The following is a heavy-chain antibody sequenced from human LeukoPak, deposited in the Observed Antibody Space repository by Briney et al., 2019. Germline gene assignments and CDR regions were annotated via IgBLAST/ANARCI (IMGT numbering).Heavy chain of an antibody. Sequence: GGSLRLSCAASGFTFRSYGMHWVRQAPGKGLEWVAVISYDGSDKYYADSVKGRFTISRDNSKNTLYLQMNSLRAEDTAVYYCARVESVGDFWSGSFQSFDYWGQGTLVTVSS. J-gene: IGHJ4*02. CDR3: ARVESVGDFWSGSFQSFDY. CDR2: ISYDGSDK. D-gene: IGHD3-3*01. V-gene: IGHV3-30*03. CDR1: GFTFRSYG.